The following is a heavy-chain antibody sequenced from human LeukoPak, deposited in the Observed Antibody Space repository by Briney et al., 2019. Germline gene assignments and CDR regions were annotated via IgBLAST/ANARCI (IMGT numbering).Heavy chain of an antibody. V-gene: IGHV3-7*01. CDR2: IKQDGSEK. D-gene: IGHD1-26*01. Sequence: PGGSLRLSCAASRFTFSSYWMSWVRQAPGKGLEWVANIKQDGSEKYYVDSVKGRFTISRDNAKNSLYLQMNSLRAEDTAVYYCARGGSGSSGLAAFDIWGQGTMVTVSS. CDR1: RFTFSSYW. J-gene: IGHJ3*02. CDR3: ARGGSGSSGLAAFDI.